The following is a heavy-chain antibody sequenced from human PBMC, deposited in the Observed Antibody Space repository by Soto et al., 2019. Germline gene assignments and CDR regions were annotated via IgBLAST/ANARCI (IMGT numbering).Heavy chain of an antibody. CDR2: INPSGGGT. V-gene: IGHV1-46*04. D-gene: IGHD6-25*01. CDR3: ARGGSRFQFDY. Sequence: GASVKVSCKASGYTFTTFYMHWVRQAPGQGPEWMGIINPSGGGTTYAQKLQGRVTMTRDTSTSTVYMELSSLSSEDTAVYYCARGGSRFQFDYWGQGTLVTVSS. CDR1: GYTFTTFY. J-gene: IGHJ4*02.